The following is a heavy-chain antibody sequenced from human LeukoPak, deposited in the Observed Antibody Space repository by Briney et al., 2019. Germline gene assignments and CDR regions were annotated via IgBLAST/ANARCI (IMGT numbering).Heavy chain of an antibody. CDR1: GFTFSSYA. CDR2: ISGSGGST. V-gene: IGHV3-23*01. D-gene: IGHD6-6*01. CDR3: AKGPWSIAAQYYFDY. J-gene: IGHJ4*02. Sequence: PGGSLRLSCAASGFTFSSYAMSWVRQAPGRGLEWVSAISGSGGSTYYADSVKGRFTISRDNSKNTLYLQMNSLRAEDTAVYYCAKGPWSIAAQYYFDYWGQGTLVTVSS.